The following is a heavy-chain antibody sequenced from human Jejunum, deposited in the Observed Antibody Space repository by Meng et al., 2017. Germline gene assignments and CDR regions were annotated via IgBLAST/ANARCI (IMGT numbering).Heavy chain of an antibody. J-gene: IGHJ4*02. V-gene: IGHV4-4*02. CDR1: GGSITSSNL. CDR2: IFHSGST. CDR3: ARFDISTAGRGDY. Sequence: QDSWLGLVKLSGNLFLYRADSGGSITSSNLWMWVRRPQGKGLEWIGEIFHSGSTKSNPPRKSRVTISVDKSKNQFSLKVTSVTAADTATYYCARFDISTAGRGDYWGQGILVTVSS. D-gene: IGHD6-13*01.